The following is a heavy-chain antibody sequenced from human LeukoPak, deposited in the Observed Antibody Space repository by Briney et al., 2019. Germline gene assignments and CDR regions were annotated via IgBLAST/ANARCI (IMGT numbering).Heavy chain of an antibody. Sequence: GRFLRLSCAASGFIFSSYGMHWVRQAPGKGLEWVAVISYDGSNKYYADSVKGRFTISRDNSKNTLYLQMNSLRAEDTAVYYCAKDESRYNDPYYFDYWGQGTLVTVSS. V-gene: IGHV3-30*18. J-gene: IGHJ4*02. D-gene: IGHD1-14*01. CDR1: GFIFSSYG. CDR3: AKDESRYNDPYYFDY. CDR2: ISYDGSNK.